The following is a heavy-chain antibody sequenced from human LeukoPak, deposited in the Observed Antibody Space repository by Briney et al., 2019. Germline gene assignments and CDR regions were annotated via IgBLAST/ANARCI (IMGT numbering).Heavy chain of an antibody. CDR2: ISRSFGSA. Sequence: SVKVSCKASGCTFSSYAISWVRQARGQGLEWMGGISRSFGSANYAETFQGRVTITTDESTSPDYTQLSSLRSEETAVYYCARNSCSGGSCYSVAYYYYYMDVWGKGTTVTVSS. V-gene: IGHV1-69*05. D-gene: IGHD2-15*01. J-gene: IGHJ6*03. CDR3: ARNSCSGGSCYSVAYYYYYMDV. CDR1: GCTFSSYA.